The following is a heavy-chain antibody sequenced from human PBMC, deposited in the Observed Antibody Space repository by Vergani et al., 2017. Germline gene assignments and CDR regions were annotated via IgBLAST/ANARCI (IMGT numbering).Heavy chain of an antibody. CDR1: GFTLSSYN. V-gene: IGHV3-21*04. D-gene: IGHD1-14*01. J-gene: IGHJ4*02. CDR2: IISSSSSI. CDR3: AKYTIARNPYYFDY. Sequence: EVQLVESGGGLVKPGGSLRLSCAASGFTLSSYNMNWVREAPGKGLEWVSSIISSSSSIYYADSVKGRFTISRDNAKNTLYLQMNSLRAEDTAVYYCAKYTIARNPYYFDYWGQGTLVTVSS.